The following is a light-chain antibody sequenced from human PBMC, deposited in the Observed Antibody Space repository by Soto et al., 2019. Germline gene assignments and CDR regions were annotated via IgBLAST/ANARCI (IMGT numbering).Light chain of an antibody. CDR1: QSISTW. Sequence: DIQMTHSPSTLSASIGDTVNITCRASQSISTWLAWYQQKPGEAPKLLMYKASSLDSGVPSRFSGSGSGTEFTLTISGLQPEDFATYYCQQYNSYAFSFGPGTKVDIK. J-gene: IGKJ3*01. CDR3: QQYNSYAFS. CDR2: KAS. V-gene: IGKV1-5*03.